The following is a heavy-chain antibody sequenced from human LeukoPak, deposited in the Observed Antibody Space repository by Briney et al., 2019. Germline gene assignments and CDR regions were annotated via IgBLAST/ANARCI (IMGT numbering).Heavy chain of an antibody. Sequence: ASVTVSCKASGYTFTSYGISWVRQAPGQGLEWMGWISAYNGNTNYAQKLQGRVTMTTDTSTSTAYMELRSLRSDDTAVYYCARSTYYGSGSYYTTHNWFDPWGQGTLVTVSS. V-gene: IGHV1-18*01. CDR1: GYTFTSYG. CDR3: ARSTYYGSGSYYTTHNWFDP. J-gene: IGHJ5*02. D-gene: IGHD3-10*01. CDR2: ISAYNGNT.